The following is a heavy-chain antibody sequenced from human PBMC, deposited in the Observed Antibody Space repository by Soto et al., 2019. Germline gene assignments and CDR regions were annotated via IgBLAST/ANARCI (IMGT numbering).Heavy chain of an antibody. D-gene: IGHD2-21*02. J-gene: IGHJ4*02. CDR2: ISYDGGDK. CDR3: ARGGGFCGADCYKGGIDY. Sequence: WGSLRLSCAASGFTFIPYTMHCVRHTPFKWLEWVAVISYDGGDKYYADSVRGRFTISRDNSKNTLFLQMNNLRAEDTALYYCARGGGFCGADCYKGGIDYWGQGALVTVSS. V-gene: IGHV3-30-3*01. CDR1: GFTFIPYT.